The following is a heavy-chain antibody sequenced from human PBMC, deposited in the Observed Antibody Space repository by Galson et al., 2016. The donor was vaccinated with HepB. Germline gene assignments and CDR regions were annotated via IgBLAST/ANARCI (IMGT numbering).Heavy chain of an antibody. CDR2: MSFDGKNQ. CDR1: GFHFATYA. D-gene: IGHD6-13*01. Sequence: SLRLSCAGSGFHFATYAIHWVRQTPGKGLEWVAVMSFDGKNQYYADSVRGRFTVSRDNSKNTLYLQMNSLRPEDTAIYYCAKAMAADRTNWVDPWGQGVLSLSP. V-gene: IGHV3-30*18. CDR3: AKAMAADRTNWVDP. J-gene: IGHJ5*02.